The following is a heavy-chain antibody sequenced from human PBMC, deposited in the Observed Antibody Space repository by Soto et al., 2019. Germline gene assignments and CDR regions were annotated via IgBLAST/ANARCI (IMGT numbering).Heavy chain of an antibody. CDR2: IKQDGSEK. D-gene: IGHD6-19*01. J-gene: IGHJ4*02. Sequence: PGGSLRLSCAAPGFTFSSYWMSWVRQAPGKGLEWVANIKQDGSEKYYVDSVKGRFTISRDNAKNSLYLQMNSLRAEDTAVYYCAREVSSGWLHPDYWGQGTLVTVSS. CDR3: AREVSSGWLHPDY. V-gene: IGHV3-7*01. CDR1: GFTFSSYW.